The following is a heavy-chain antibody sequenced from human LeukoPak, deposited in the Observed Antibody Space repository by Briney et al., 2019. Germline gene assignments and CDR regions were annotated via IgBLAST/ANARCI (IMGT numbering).Heavy chain of an antibody. J-gene: IGHJ4*02. Sequence: PSETLSLTCTVSSGSISSYYWSWIRQPPGKGLEWIGYIYSSGSTNYNPSLKSRVTISVDTSRKQFSLKLNSVTAADTAVYYCARVFSTYYYDSSGYYYHYWGQGTLVTVSS. V-gene: IGHV4-59*01. CDR1: SGSISSYY. CDR3: ARVFSTYYYDSSGYYYHY. CDR2: IYSSGST. D-gene: IGHD3-22*01.